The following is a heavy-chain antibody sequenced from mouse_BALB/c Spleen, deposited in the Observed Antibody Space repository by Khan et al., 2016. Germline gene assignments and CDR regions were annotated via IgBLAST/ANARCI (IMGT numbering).Heavy chain of an antibody. CDR3: ARWLGRGYYYAMDY. CDR2: ISYSGST. V-gene: IGHV3-2*02. Sequence: EVQLQESGPGLVKPSQSLSLTCTVTGYSITSDYAWNWIRQFPGNKLEWMGYISYSGSTSYNPSLKSRISSTRDTSTNQFFLQLNSVPTEDTATYYFARWLGRGYYYAMDYWGQGTSVTVSS. CDR1: GYSITSDYA. D-gene: IGHD4-1*01. J-gene: IGHJ4*01.